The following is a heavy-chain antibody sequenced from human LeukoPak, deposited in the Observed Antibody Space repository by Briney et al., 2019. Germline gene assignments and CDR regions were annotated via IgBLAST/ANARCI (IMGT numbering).Heavy chain of an antibody. D-gene: IGHD1-26*01. V-gene: IGHV4-59*01. CDR1: GGSISRYY. Sequence: SETLSLTCNVSGGSISRYYWSWIRQPPGKGLEWIGYIYYSGSTNYNPSLKSRVTISVDTSKNQFSLKLSSVTAADTAVYYCARTESPSGSPFDYWGQGTLVTVSS. J-gene: IGHJ4*02. CDR2: IYYSGST. CDR3: ARTESPSGSPFDY.